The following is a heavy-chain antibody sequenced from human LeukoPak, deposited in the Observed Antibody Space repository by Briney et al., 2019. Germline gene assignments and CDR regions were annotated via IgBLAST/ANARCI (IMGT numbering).Heavy chain of an antibody. CDR3: ARHSAVVATDY. CDR2: ISNSVSN. CDR1: GESVRHYY. J-gene: IGHJ4*02. V-gene: IGHV4-59*08. D-gene: IGHD2-15*01. Sequence: SETLSLTCNVSGESVRHYYWSWIRQPPGKGLELDGYISNSVSNYHKPSLNGRATLSLDTSKNEFSLALTSVTAADSAVYFCARHSAVVATDYWAQGTLVTVSS.